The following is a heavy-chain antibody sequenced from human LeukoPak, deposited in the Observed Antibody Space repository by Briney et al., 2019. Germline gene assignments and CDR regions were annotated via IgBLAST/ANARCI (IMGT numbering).Heavy chain of an antibody. Sequence: GGSLRLSCAASGFTFFSHWMHWVRQSPGEELVWVSHINFDGSSTSYADSAKGRFTISRDNAKNTLYLQMSSLRAEDTAVYYCARGGSYSSFDYWGQGTLVTVSS. J-gene: IGHJ4*02. CDR2: INFDGSST. V-gene: IGHV3-74*01. CDR3: ARGGSYSSFDY. CDR1: GFTFFSHW. D-gene: IGHD1-26*01.